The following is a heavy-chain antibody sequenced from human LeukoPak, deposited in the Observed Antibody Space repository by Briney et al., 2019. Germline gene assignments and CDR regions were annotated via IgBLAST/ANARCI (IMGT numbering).Heavy chain of an antibody. CDR3: ARVAERHLDYYFDY. D-gene: IGHD6-25*01. Sequence: VASVKVSCKASGYTFSSYGFSWVRQAPGQGLEWMGWISAYNGDTKYAQKLQGRVTMTTDTSMTTAYMELRSLRSDDTAVYYCARVAERHLDYYFDYWGQGTLVTVSS. J-gene: IGHJ4*02. V-gene: IGHV1-18*01. CDR2: ISAYNGDT. CDR1: GYTFSSYG.